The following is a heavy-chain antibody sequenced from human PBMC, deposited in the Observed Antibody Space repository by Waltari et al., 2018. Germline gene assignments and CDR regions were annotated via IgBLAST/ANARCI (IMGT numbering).Heavy chain of an antibody. V-gene: IGHV2-5*01. D-gene: IGHD2-15*01. CDR2: IYWNDDK. Sequence: QITLKESGPTLVKPTQTLTLTCTFSGFSLSTSGVGVGWIRQPPGKALEWLALIYWNDDKRYSPSLKSRLTITKDTSKNQVVLTMTNMDPVDTATYYCARSVVVVAANYWYFDLWGRGTLVTVSS. CDR1: GFSLSTSGVG. J-gene: IGHJ2*01. CDR3: ARSVVVVAANYWYFDL.